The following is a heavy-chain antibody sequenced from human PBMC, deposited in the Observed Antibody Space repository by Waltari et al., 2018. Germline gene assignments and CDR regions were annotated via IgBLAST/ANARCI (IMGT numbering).Heavy chain of an antibody. V-gene: IGHV3-48*03. D-gene: IGHD1-26*01. Sequence: EVQLVESGGGLVQPGGSLRLSCAASGFTFSSYEMNWVRQAPGKGLEWVSYISSSGSTIYYADSVKGRFTISRDNAKNSLYLQMNSLRAEDTAVYYCARALYGSYGRVYWGQGTLVTVSS. J-gene: IGHJ4*02. CDR2: ISSSGSTI. CDR1: GFTFSSYE. CDR3: ARALYGSYGRVY.